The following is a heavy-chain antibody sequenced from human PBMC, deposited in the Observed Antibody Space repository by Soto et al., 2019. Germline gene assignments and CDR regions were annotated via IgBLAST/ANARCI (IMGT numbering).Heavy chain of an antibody. D-gene: IGHD2-15*01. J-gene: IGHJ5*02. CDR3: ARHSGHIVVVVAAITA. CDR2: IYYSGST. V-gene: IGHV4-39*01. Sequence: QLQLQESGPGLVKPSETLSLTCTVSGGSISSSSYYWGWIRQPPGKGLEWIGSIYYSGSTYYNPSLKSRVTISVDTSKNQFSLKLSSVSAADTAVYYCARHSGHIVVVVAAITAWGQGTLVTVSS. CDR1: GGSISSSSYY.